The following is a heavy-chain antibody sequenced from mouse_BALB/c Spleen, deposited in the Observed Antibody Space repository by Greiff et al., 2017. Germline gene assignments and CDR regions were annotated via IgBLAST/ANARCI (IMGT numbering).Heavy chain of an antibody. V-gene: IGHV2-9*02. J-gene: IGHJ3*01. CDR1: GFSLTSYG. D-gene: IGHD1-1*01. Sequence: VKLQESGPGLVAPSQILSITCTVSGFSLTSYGVHWVRQPPGKGLEWLGVIWAGGSTNYNSALMSRLSISKDNSKSQVFLKMNSLQTDDTAMYYCAREGNYYGSSPAWFAYWGQGTLVTVSA. CDR3: AREGNYYGSSPAWFAY. CDR2: IWAGGST.